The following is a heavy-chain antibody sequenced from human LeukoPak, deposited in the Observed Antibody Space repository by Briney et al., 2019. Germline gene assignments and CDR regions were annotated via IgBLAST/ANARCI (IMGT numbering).Heavy chain of an antibody. CDR3: AREWSGFGELPDY. CDR1: GFTFSSHW. Sequence: GGSLRLSCAASGFTFSSHWMHCARQAPGKGLVWVSRINSDGSSTSYADSVKGRFTISRDNAKNTLYLQMNSLRVEDTAVYYCAREWSGFGELPDYWGQGTLVTVSS. V-gene: IGHV3-74*01. D-gene: IGHD3-10*01. CDR2: INSDGSST. J-gene: IGHJ4*02.